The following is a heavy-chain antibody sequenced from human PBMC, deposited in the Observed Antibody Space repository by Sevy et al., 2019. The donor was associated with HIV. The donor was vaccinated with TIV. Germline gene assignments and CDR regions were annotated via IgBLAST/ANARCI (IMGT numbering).Heavy chain of an antibody. J-gene: IGHJ4*02. CDR2: IRSKAYGGTT. D-gene: IGHD1-7*01. V-gene: IGHV3-49*03. CDR1: GLTFGDYA. Sequence: GGPLRLSCTASGLTFGDYAMSWFRQTPGKGLEWVGFIRSKAYGGTTENAASVKSRFTISRDVSKSIAYLQMNSLNADDSAVYYCTIGTWKYAFDYWGQGTLVTVSS. CDR3: TIGTWKYAFDY.